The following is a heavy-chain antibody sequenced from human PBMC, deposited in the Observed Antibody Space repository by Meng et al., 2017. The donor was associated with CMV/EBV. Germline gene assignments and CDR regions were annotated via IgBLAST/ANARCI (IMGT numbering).Heavy chain of an antibody. CDR1: GFTFSSYE. Sequence: GESLKISCAASGFTFSSYEMNWVRQAPGKGLEWVSYISSSGSTIYYADSVKGRFTISRDNAKNSLYLQMNSLRAEDTAVYYCARERNWNSGVEYYFDHWGQGTLVTVSS. D-gene: IGHD1-7*01. V-gene: IGHV3-48*03. J-gene: IGHJ4*02. CDR2: ISSSGSTI. CDR3: ARERNWNSGVEYYFDH.